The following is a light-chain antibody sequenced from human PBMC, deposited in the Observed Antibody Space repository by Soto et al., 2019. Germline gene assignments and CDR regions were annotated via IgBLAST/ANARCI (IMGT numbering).Light chain of an antibody. V-gene: IGKV1-33*01. J-gene: IGKJ5*01. CDR2: DGS. Sequence: DIQMTQSPSSLSASVGDRVTITCQASQDINNYLNWYQQKPGTAPKLLIYDGSNLETGVPSRFSASGSGTDFTFTISSLKPEDIATYYCQQYDNLITGGQGTRREIK. CDR3: QQYDNLIT. CDR1: QDINNY.